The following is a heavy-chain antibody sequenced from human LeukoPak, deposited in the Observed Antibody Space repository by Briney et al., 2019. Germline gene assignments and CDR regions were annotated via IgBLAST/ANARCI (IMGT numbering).Heavy chain of an antibody. Sequence: PSETLSLTCAVYGGSFSGYYWSWIRQPPGKGLEWIGEINHSGSTNYNSSLKSRVTISVDTSKNQFSLKLSSVTAADTAVYYCARFTSSGISRYWGQGTLVTVSS. J-gene: IGHJ4*02. CDR1: GGSFSGYY. V-gene: IGHV4-34*01. CDR2: INHSGST. CDR3: ARFTSSGISRY. D-gene: IGHD3-22*01.